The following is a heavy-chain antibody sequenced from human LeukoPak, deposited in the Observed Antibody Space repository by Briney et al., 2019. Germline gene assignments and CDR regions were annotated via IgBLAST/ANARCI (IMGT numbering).Heavy chain of an antibody. V-gene: IGHV1-2*02. CDR1: GYTFTGYY. CDR3: ARGGIQTHYDY. J-gene: IGHJ4*02. Sequence: ASVTVSCTASGYTFTGYYMHWVRQAPGQGLEWMGWINPNSGSTNYAQKFQGRVTMTRDTSISTAYMELGRLRSDDTAVYYCARGGIQTHYDYWGQGTLVTVSS. D-gene: IGHD3-16*01. CDR2: INPNSGST.